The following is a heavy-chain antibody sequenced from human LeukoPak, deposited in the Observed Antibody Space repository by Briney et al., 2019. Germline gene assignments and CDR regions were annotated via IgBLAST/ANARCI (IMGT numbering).Heavy chain of an antibody. J-gene: IGHJ4*02. CDR1: GYTFTGSY. V-gene: IGHV1-2*02. CDR2: ISPASGAT. CDR3: LNEHGG. Sequence: ASVRVSCKASGYTFTGSYMHWVRQAPGQGFEWIGWISPASGATKYAQNFQGRVTLTTDTSITTAYMELSSLTSDDTASYYCLNEHGGWGQGTPVTVPS. D-gene: IGHD1-1*01.